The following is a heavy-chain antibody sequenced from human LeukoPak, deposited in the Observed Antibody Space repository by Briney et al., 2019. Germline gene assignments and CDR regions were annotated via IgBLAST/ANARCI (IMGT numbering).Heavy chain of an antibody. J-gene: IGHJ1*01. Sequence: PSETLSLTCTVSGGSISSSSYYWGWIRQPPGKGLVWIGSIYYSGSTYYNPSLKSRVTISVDTSKNQFSLKLSSVTAADTAVYYCARQWGITIDRSEYFQHWGQGTLVTVSS. CDR2: IYYSGST. CDR1: GGSISSSSYY. D-gene: IGHD3-10*01. V-gene: IGHV4-39*01. CDR3: ARQWGITIDRSEYFQH.